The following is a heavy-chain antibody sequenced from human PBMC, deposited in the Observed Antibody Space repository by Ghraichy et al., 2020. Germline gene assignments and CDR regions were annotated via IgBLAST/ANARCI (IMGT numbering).Heavy chain of an antibody. CDR1: GRSISSSSYY. Sequence: LSLTCTVSGRSISSSSYYWGWIRQPPGKGLEWIGSIYYSGSTYYNPSLKSRVTISVDTSKNQFSLKLSSVTAADTAVYYCARHGDVLFYLVPGFDPWGQGTLVTVSS. J-gene: IGHJ5*02. CDR2: IYYSGST. D-gene: IGHD2/OR15-2a*01. V-gene: IGHV4-39*01. CDR3: ARHGDVLFYLVPGFDP.